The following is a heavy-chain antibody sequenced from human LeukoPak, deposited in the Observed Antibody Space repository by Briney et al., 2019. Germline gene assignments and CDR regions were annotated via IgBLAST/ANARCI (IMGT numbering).Heavy chain of an antibody. CDR1: GFTFSSYA. CDR3: ARRSPSLYYYYYMDV. CDR2: ISSDGSNK. V-gene: IGHV3-30*04. D-gene: IGHD3-10*01. J-gene: IGHJ6*03. Sequence: PGRSLRLSCAASGFTFSSYAMHWVRQAPGKGLEWVAVISSDGSNKYYADSMKGRFTISRDNSKNTLYLQMNSLRAEDTAVYYCARRSPSLYYYYYMDVWGKGTTVTVSS.